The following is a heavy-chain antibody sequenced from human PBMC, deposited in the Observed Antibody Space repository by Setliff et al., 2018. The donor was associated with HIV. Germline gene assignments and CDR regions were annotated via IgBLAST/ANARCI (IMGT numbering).Heavy chain of an antibody. Sequence: PSETLSLTCAVYGGSFSGYYWSWIRQPPGKGLEWIGEIIHSGSTNYNPSLKSRVTISVDTSKNQFSLKLSSVTAADTAVYYCAGIIATPGTTRGQGTLVTVSS. V-gene: IGHV4-34*12. CDR1: GGSFSGYY. J-gene: IGHJ1*01. D-gene: IGHD6-13*01. CDR3: AGIIATPGTT. CDR2: IIHSGST.